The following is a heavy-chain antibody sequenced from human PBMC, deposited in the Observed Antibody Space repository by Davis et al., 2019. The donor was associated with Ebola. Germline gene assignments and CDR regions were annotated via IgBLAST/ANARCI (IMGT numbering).Heavy chain of an antibody. CDR1: GFTFSGSA. Sequence: GGSLRLSCAASGFTFSGSAMHWVRQASGKGLEWVGRIRSKANSYATAYAASAKGRFTISRDDSKNTAYLQMNSLRAEDTAVYYCASEDSSGYYPWAYWGQGTLVTVSS. J-gene: IGHJ4*02. V-gene: IGHV3-73*01. CDR3: ASEDSSGYYPWAY. D-gene: IGHD3-22*01. CDR2: IRSKANSYAT.